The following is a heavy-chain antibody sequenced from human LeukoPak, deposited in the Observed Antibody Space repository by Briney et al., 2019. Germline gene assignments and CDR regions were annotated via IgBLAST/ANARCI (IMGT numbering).Heavy chain of an antibody. CDR1: GISFGSYW. V-gene: IGHV3-7*01. CDR2: IGQDGTET. Sequence: GGSLRLSCAASGISFGSYWVTWVRQAPGKGLEWVANIGQDGTETVYVGSVKGRFTISRDNVRKLLFLQMNSLRADDTAVYYCAIPSSYDGSRYYHAYWGQGTLVSVSS. J-gene: IGHJ4*02. CDR3: AIPSSYDGSRYYHAY. D-gene: IGHD3-22*01.